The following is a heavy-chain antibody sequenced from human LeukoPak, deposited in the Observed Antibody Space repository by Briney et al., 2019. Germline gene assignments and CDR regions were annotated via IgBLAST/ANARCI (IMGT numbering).Heavy chain of an antibody. J-gene: IGHJ5*02. CDR2: IKGDGSET. Sequence: GGSLRLSCAASGFTFSDYWMHWVRQVPGKGLVWVSHIKGDGSETNYADSVKGRFTISRDNAKNTLFLQMNSLRVEDTAGYYCVRGQIGVSVIVHWGQGTLVTVSS. D-gene: IGHD3-22*01. V-gene: IGHV3-74*01. CDR1: GFTFSDYW. CDR3: VRGQIGVSVIVH.